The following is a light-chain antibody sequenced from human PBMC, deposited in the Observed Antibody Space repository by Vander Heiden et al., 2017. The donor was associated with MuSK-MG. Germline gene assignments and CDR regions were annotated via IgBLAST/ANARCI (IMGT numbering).Light chain of an antibody. J-gene: IGLJ2*01. CDR2: EVS. V-gene: IGLV2-14*01. Sequence: SALTQPASVSGSPGQSIAISCTGTSSDVAAYNYVSWYQQHPGNAPKLIIFEVSNRPSGVSNRFSGSKSGTTASLTISGLQAEDEADYFCSSYTRISHGLFGGGTKLTVL. CDR3: SSYTRISHGL. CDR1: SSDVAAYNY.